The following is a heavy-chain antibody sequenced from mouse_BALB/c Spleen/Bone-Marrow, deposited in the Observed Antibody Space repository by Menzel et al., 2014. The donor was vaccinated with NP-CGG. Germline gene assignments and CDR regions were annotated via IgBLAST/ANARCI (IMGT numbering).Heavy chain of an antibody. J-gene: IGHJ4*01. CDR3: ARSMGSYLYYAMDY. CDR1: GFTFSSFG. V-gene: IGHV5-17*02. D-gene: IGHD1-1*02. CDR2: ISSGSSTI. Sequence: EVQLQESGGGLVQPGRSRKLSCAASGFTFSSFGMHWVRQAPEKGLEGVAYISSGSSTIYYADTVKGRFTISRDNPKNTLFLQLTSLRSEHTAMYYCARSMGSYLYYAMDYWGQGTSVTVSS.